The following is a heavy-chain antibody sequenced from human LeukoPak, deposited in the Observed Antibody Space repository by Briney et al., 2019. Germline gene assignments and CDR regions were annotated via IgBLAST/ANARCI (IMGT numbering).Heavy chain of an antibody. CDR2: IYTSGST. CDR3: ARRKAGYFDWLLSDYFDY. V-gene: IGHV4-61*02. D-gene: IGHD3-9*01. CDR1: GDSISSGNYY. Sequence: SQTLSLTCTVSGDSISSGNYYWTWIRQPAGKGLEWIGRIYTSGSTNYNPSLKSRVTISVDTSKNQFSLKLSSVTAADTAVYYCARRKAGYFDWLLSDYFDYWGQGTLVTVSS. J-gene: IGHJ4*02.